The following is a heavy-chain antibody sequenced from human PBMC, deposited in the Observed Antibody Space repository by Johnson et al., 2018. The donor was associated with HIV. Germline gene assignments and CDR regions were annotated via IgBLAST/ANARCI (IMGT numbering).Heavy chain of an antibody. CDR3: ARGVGLVDGMIVDAFDI. CDR2: IKQDGSEK. V-gene: IGHV3-7*02. J-gene: IGHJ3*02. CDR1: GFTFSSYW. D-gene: IGHD3-22*01. Sequence: VQLVESGGALVQPGGSLRLSCAASGFTFSSYWMNWVRQAPGKGLQWVANIKQDGSEKYYADSVKGRFTISRDNAKNTLYLQMNSLRAEDTAVYYCARGVGLVDGMIVDAFDIWGQGTMVTVSS.